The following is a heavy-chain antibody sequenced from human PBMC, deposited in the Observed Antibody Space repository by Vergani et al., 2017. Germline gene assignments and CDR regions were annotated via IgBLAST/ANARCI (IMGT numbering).Heavy chain of an antibody. V-gene: IGHV3-23*01. D-gene: IGHD5-12*01. CDR2: ISGSGGST. Sequence: EVQLLESGGDLVQPGGSLRLSCAAYGFTFNHYAMNWVRQAPGKGLEWVSGISGSGGSTYYAGSVKGRFTISRDSSKNTLYLQMNSLSAGDTAVYYCAKANPRNSGYDYLYYYHAMDVWGQGTTVTVSS. J-gene: IGHJ6*02. CDR3: AKANPRNSGYDYLYYYHAMDV. CDR1: GFTFNHYA.